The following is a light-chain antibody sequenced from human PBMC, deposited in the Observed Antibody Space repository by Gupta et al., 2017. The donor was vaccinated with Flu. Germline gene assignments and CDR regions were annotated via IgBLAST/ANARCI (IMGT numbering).Light chain of an antibody. V-gene: IGKV3-11*01. CDR1: QSVADF. CDR2: DAC. J-gene: IGKJ2*01. Sequence: PATLSLSPGERATLSCRASQSVADFLAWYQQKPGQAPRLIIYDACNRATGVPGRFSGSGSETDFTLTISILEPEDFAVYYCLQRVSWPYTFGQGTKLEI. CDR3: LQRVSWPYT.